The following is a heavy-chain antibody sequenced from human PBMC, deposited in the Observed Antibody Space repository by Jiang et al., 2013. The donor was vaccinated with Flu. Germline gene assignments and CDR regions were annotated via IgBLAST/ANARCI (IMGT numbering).Heavy chain of an antibody. V-gene: IGHV2-5*02. D-gene: IGHD2-8*01. CDR1: GFSLTTTAVG. CDR2: IYWDDSK. J-gene: IGHJ4*02. Sequence: KPTQTLTLTCSFSGFSLTTTAVGVGWIRQPPGKALEWLALIYWDDSKYYSPSLKNRVTVTKDSSKNQVVLTMTNMDPADTATYFYAHDSPLVSVSLFDYVGPGSPGPPSPQ. CDR3: AHDSPLVSVSLFDY.